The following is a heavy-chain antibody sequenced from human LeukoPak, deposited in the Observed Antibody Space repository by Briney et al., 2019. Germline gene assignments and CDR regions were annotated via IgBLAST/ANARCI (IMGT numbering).Heavy chain of an antibody. V-gene: IGHV3-74*01. CDR1: GSTFSRYW. Sequence: GGSLRLSCAASGSTFSRYWMHWVRQAPGKGLVWVSRVKSDGSDTIYADSVKGRFTISRDNAKNTLYLQMDSLRDEDTAVYYCTTGIGNYYYYWGQGTLVTVAS. CDR2: VKSDGSDT. CDR3: TTGIGNYYYY. J-gene: IGHJ4*02. D-gene: IGHD3-10*01.